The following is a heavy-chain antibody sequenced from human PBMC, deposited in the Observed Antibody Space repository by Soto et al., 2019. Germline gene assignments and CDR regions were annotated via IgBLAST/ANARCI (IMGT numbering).Heavy chain of an antibody. J-gene: IGHJ6*03. V-gene: IGHV4-34*01. CDR3: ARRGAVVVPAAIHYYYYYYMAV. Sequence: SETLSLTCAVYGGSFSGYYWSWIRQPPGKGLEWIGEINHSGSTNYNPSLKSRVTISVDTSKNQFSLKLSSVTAADTAVYYCARRGAVVVPAAIHYYYYYYMAVWGKGTTVTVSS. D-gene: IGHD2-2*02. CDR2: INHSGST. CDR1: GGSFSGYY.